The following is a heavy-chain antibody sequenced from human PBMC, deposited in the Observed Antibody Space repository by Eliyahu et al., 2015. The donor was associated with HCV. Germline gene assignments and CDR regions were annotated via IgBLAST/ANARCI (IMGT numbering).Heavy chain of an antibody. CDR2: IYYNGRT. Sequence: QLQLQESGPGLVKPSETLSLTCTVSGXSISSTSYYGVWIRQPPGQGLEWIGSIYYNGRTYYNPSLXSRVTISLDTSNNHFSLKLSSVTASDTAVYYCAAYRTTGTTSDYWGQGTLVTVSS. CDR3: AAYRTTGTTSDY. J-gene: IGHJ4*02. D-gene: IGHD1-1*01. CDR1: GXSISSTSYY. V-gene: IGHV4-39*01.